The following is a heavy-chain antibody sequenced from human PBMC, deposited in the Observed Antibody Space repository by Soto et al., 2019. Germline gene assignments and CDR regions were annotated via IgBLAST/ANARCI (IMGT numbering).Heavy chain of an antibody. V-gene: IGHV1-24*01. CDR1: GYTLTELS. D-gene: IGHD3-22*01. J-gene: IGHJ3*02. CDR3: FLYYDSSGYPSHGPEHDAFDI. CDR2: FDPEDGET. Sequence: ASVKVSCKVSGYTLTELSMHWVRQAPGKGLEWMGGFDPEDGETIYAQKFQGRVTMTEDTSTDTAYMELRSLRSDDTAVYYCFLYYDSSGYPSHGPEHDAFDIWGQGTMVTVSS.